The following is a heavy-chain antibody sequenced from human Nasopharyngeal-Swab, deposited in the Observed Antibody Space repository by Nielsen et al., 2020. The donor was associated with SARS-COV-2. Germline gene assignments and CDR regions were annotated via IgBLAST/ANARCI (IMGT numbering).Heavy chain of an antibody. CDR3: ASPPLDSSGYYYGFHY. CDR1: GFTFSSPA. J-gene: IGHJ4*02. V-gene: IGHV3-30-3*01. Sequence: GGSLRLSSAASGFTFSSPAMHWVRQAPGKGLEWVAVISYDGSNKYFADSVKGRFTISRDNSKNTLYLQMNSLRAEDTAVYYCASPPLDSSGYYYGFHYWGRGTLVTVSS. CDR2: ISYDGSNK. D-gene: IGHD3-22*01.